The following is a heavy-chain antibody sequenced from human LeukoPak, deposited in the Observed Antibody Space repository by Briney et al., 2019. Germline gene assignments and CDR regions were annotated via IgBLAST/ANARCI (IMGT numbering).Heavy chain of an antibody. D-gene: IGHD3-10*01. CDR2: ISSSGSTI. CDR3: ARDQLLWFGELGYNWFDP. V-gene: IGHV3-11*01. CDR1: GFTFSDYY. J-gene: IGHJ5*02. Sequence: PGGSLRLSCAASGFTFSDYYMSWIRQAPGKGLEWVSYISSSGSTIYYADSVKGRFTISRDNAKNSLYLQMNSLRAEDTAVYYCARDQLLWFGELGYNWFDPWGQGTLVTVSS.